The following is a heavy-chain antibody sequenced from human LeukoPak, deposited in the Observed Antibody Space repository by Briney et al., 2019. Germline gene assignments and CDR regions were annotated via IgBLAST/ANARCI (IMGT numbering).Heavy chain of an antibody. D-gene: IGHD3-22*01. CDR1: GYSFTSYW. V-gene: IGHV5-51*01. CDR2: IYPGDSYT. Sequence: GEALKISCKSSGYSFTSYWIAWVRQMPGKGLEWMGIIYPGDSYTRYSPSFLGQITISAGKSISTAYLQWNSLKASDTAMYYCASRGYYDSSGYSYYFDYWGQGTLVTVSS. J-gene: IGHJ4*02. CDR3: ASRGYYDSSGYSYYFDY.